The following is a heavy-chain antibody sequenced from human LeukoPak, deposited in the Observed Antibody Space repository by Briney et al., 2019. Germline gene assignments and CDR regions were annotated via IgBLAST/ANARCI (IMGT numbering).Heavy chain of an antibody. D-gene: IGHD6-19*01. V-gene: IGHV3-7*01. CDR1: GFTFTNYW. J-gene: IGHJ4*02. Sequence: PGGSLRLSCAASGFTFTNYWMSWVRQAPGKGLEWVANIKQDGSQIYYVDSLRGRFTISRDNAKNSVCLQMNSLRAEDTAVYYCARIGYSSSCWDYWGQGTLVTVSS. CDR3: ARIGYSSSCWDY. CDR2: IKQDGSQI.